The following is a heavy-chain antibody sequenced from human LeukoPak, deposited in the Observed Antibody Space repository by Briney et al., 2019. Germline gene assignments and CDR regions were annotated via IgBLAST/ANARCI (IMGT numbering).Heavy chain of an antibody. V-gene: IGHV4-34*01. CDR2: INHSGST. D-gene: IGHD1-26*01. CDR1: GGSISSHY. Sequence: SGSLSLTCSVSGGSISSHYWSWIRQPPGKGLEWIGEINHSGSTNYNPSLKSRVTISVDTSKNQFSLKLSSVTAADTAVYYCARLPISGSYTLNDYWGQGTLVTVSS. J-gene: IGHJ4*02. CDR3: ARLPISGSYTLNDY.